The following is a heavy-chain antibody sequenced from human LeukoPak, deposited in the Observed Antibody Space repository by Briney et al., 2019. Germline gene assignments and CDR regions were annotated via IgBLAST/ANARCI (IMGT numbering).Heavy chain of an antibody. CDR1: GFTFISYG. Sequence: GGSLRLSCAASGFTFISYGMHWVRQAPGKGLEWVAFIRYDGSHKYYVGSVKGRFTISRDNAKNTLYLQMNSLRAEDTAVYYCARGGVDYWGQGTLVTVSS. CDR3: ARGGVDY. J-gene: IGHJ4*02. V-gene: IGHV3-30*02. CDR2: IRYDGSHK.